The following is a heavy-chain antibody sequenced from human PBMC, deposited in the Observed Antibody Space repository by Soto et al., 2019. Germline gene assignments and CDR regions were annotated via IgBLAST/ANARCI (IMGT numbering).Heavy chain of an antibody. D-gene: IGHD2-21*02. Sequence: ASVKVSCKASGYTFTSYYMHWVRQAPGQGLEWMGIINPSGGSTSYAQKFQGRVTMTRDTSTSTVYMELSSPRSEDTAVYYCARGCGGDCYPITPSDYWGQGTLVTVS. CDR1: GYTFTSYY. CDR3: ARGCGGDCYPITPSDY. J-gene: IGHJ4*02. V-gene: IGHV1-46*01. CDR2: INPSGGST.